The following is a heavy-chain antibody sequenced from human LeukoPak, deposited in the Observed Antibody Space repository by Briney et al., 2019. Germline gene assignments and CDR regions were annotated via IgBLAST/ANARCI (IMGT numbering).Heavy chain of an antibody. CDR1: GGSISTYY. CDR2: VSSNEGT. CDR3: ARVRSYYGSVTGKSYYFDY. V-gene: IGHV4-59*01. J-gene: IGHJ4*02. Sequence: SETLSLTCTVSGGSISTYYWGWIRQPPGEGLEWIGYVSSNEGTNYNPSLKSRVTILVDTSKNQFSLKLSSVTAADTAVYYCARVRSYYGSVTGKSYYFDYWGQGTLVTVSS. D-gene: IGHD3-10*01.